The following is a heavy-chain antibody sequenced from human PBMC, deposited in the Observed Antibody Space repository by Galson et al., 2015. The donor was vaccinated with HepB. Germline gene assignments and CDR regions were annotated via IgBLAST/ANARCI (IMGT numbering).Heavy chain of an antibody. CDR3: ASQDIVATSYYYYYYMDV. Sequence: SVKVSCKASGGTFSSYAISWVRQAPGQGLEWMGGIIPIFGTANYAQKFQGRVTITADESTSTAYMELSSLRSEDTAVYYCASQDIVATSYYYYYYMDVWGKGTTVTVSS. CDR1: GGTFSSYA. D-gene: IGHD5-12*01. CDR2: IIPIFGTA. J-gene: IGHJ6*03. V-gene: IGHV1-69*13.